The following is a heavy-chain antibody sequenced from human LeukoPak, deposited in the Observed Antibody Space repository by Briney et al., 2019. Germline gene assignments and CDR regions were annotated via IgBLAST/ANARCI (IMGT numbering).Heavy chain of an antibody. D-gene: IGHD3-22*01. V-gene: IGHV3-48*04. Sequence: GGSLRLSCAASGFTFSSYSMNWVRQAPGKGREWVSYISSSSSTIYYADSVKGRFTISRDNAKNSLYLQMNSLRAEDTAVYYCARDQTHNYYDSSGYYVDAFDIWGQGTMVTVSS. CDR1: GFTFSSYS. CDR3: ARDQTHNYYDSSGYYVDAFDI. CDR2: ISSSSSTI. J-gene: IGHJ3*02.